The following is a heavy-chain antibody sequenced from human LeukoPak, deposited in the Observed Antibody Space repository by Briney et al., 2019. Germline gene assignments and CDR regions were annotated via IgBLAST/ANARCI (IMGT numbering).Heavy chain of an antibody. CDR2: IYYSGST. Sequence: SETLSLTCTVSGGSISSYYWSRIRQPPGKGLEWIGYIYYSGSTNYNPSLKSRVTISVDTSKNQFSLKLSSVTAADTAVYYCARGQLTMVRGVHKAMGAFDIWGQGTMVTVSS. CDR1: GGSISSYY. V-gene: IGHV4-59*01. CDR3: ARGQLTMVRGVHKAMGAFDI. J-gene: IGHJ3*02. D-gene: IGHD3-10*01.